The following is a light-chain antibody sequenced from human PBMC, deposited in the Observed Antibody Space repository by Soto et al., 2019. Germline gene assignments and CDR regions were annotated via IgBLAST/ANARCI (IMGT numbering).Light chain of an antibody. CDR1: QSVSSN. J-gene: IGKJ1*01. CDR2: RAS. CDR3: QQYKNWPRT. Sequence: IVMTHSPATLSVSPGERAALSCRASQSVSSNLAWYQQKPGQAPRLVIYRASTRATGIPARFSGSGSGTEFTLTISSLQSEDFAVYYCQQYKNWPRTFGQGTKVEIK. V-gene: IGKV3-15*01.